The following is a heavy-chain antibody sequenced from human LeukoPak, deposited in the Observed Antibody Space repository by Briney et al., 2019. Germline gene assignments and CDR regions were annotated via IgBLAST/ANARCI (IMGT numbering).Heavy chain of an antibody. CDR2: IYYSGST. CDR3: ARDHVGWFDP. J-gene: IGHJ5*02. V-gene: IGHV4-59*01. CDR1: GGSISSYY. Sequence: SETLSLTCTASGGSISSYYWSWIRQPPGKGLEWIGYIYYSGSTNYNPSLKSRVTISVDTSKNQFSLKLSSVTAADTAVYYCARDHVGWFDPWGQGTLVTVSS.